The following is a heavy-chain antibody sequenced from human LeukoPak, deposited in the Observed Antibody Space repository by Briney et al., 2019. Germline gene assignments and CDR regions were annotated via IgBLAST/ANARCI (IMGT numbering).Heavy chain of an antibody. D-gene: IGHD3-10*01. V-gene: IGHV4-59*01. Sequence: PSETLSLTCIVSGGSMDSFYWSSIRQSPGGGLEWVGYIYYSGTTNYNPSLRSRLTISVDTYKNQFSLKLSSVTAADTAVYYCARLARLTLIRGVTGYHSLDVWGKGTKVTVSS. CDR3: ARLARLTLIRGVTGYHSLDV. J-gene: IGHJ6*04. CDR1: GGSMDSFY. CDR2: IYYSGTT.